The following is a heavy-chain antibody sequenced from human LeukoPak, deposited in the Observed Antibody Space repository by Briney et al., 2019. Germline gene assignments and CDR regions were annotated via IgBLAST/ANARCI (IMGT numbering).Heavy chain of an antibody. CDR2: IWYDGSNK. CDR3: AKAYYDILTGYYSPFDY. D-gene: IGHD3-9*01. CDR1: GFTFSSYG. J-gene: IGHJ4*02. V-gene: IGHV3-33*06. Sequence: GGSLRLSCAASGFTFSSYGMHWVRQAPGKGLEWVAVIWYDGSNKYYADSVKGRFTISRDNSKNTLYLQMNSLRTEDTAVYYCAKAYYDILTGYYSPFDYWGRGTLVTVSS.